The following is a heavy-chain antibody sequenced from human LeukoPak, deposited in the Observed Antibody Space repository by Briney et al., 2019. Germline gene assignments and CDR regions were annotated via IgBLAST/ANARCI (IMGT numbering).Heavy chain of an antibody. Sequence: RGALRLSCAASGFTFSSYWMHWVRQAPGKGLVWVSRINTDGSSTIYADSVKGRFTISRDNAKNTLYLQKNSLRAEDTAVYYCARDQYPKLRYFDWYGWFDPWGQGTLVTVSS. D-gene: IGHD3-9*01. V-gene: IGHV3-74*01. CDR2: INTDGSST. CDR1: GFTFSSYW. CDR3: ARDQYPKLRYFDWYGWFDP. J-gene: IGHJ5*02.